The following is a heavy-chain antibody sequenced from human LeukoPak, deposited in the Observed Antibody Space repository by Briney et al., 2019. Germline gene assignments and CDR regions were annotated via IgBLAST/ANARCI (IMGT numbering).Heavy chain of an antibody. CDR2: IIPIFGTA. V-gene: IGHV1-69*05. D-gene: IGHD6-19*01. Sequence: GASVKVSCKASGGTFSSYAISWVRQAPGQGLEWMGGIIPIFGTANYAQKFQGRVTITTDESTSTAYMELSSLRSEDTAVYYCARDRHSSGGRGGPDYWGQGTLVTVSS. J-gene: IGHJ4*02. CDR3: ARDRHSSGGRGGPDY. CDR1: GGTFSSYA.